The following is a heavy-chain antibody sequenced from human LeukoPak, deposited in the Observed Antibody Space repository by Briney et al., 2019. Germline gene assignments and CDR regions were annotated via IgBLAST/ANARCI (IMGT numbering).Heavy chain of an antibody. D-gene: IGHD3-22*01. J-gene: IGHJ4*02. V-gene: IGHV3-7*01. CDR2: INSDGTGK. CDR1: GFTFKTFW. Sequence: GGSLRLSCATSGFTFKTFWMTWVRQAPGKGLEWVASINSDGTGKYYVDSVKGRFIISRDNGADSVYLEMNRLRAEDTAVYFCARLQGNYNTYDYWGQGTLVTVSS. CDR3: ARLQGNYNTYDY.